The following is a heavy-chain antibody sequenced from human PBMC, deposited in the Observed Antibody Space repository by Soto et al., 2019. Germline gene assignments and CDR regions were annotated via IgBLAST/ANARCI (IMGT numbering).Heavy chain of an antibody. Sequence: ASVKVSCKASGGTFSSYAISWVRQAPGQGLEWMGGIIPIFGTANYAQKFQGRVTITADESTSTAYMELSSLRSEDTAVYYCARDRDSSSSLWFDPWGQGTLVTVSS. D-gene: IGHD6-6*01. V-gene: IGHV1-69*13. J-gene: IGHJ5*02. CDR3: ARDRDSSSSLWFDP. CDR1: GGTFSSYA. CDR2: IIPIFGTA.